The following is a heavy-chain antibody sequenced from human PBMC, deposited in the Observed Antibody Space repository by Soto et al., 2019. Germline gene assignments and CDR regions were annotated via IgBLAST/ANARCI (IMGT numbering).Heavy chain of an antibody. D-gene: IGHD1-1*01. CDR1: GFSLSTSGMC. Sequence: SGPTLVNPTQTLTLTCTFSGFSLSTSGMCVSWIRQPPGKALGWLALIDWDDDKYYSTSLKTRLTISKDTSKNQVVLTMTNMDPVDTPTYYCARISDFHSWFDPWGQGTLVTVSS. J-gene: IGHJ5*02. CDR3: ARISDFHSWFDP. V-gene: IGHV2-70*01. CDR2: IDWDDDK.